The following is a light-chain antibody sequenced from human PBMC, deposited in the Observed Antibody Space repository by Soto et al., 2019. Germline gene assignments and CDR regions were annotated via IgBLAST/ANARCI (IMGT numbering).Light chain of an antibody. CDR1: QGISKY. J-gene: IGKJ1*01. CDR2: AAS. Sequence: DIQMTQSPSSLSASVGDRVTITCRASQGISKYLAWYQQKPGKVPKLLIYAASPLQSGVPSRFSGGGSGTDFTLTISSLQPEDVATYYCQKYNSAPRTFGQGTKIEIK. CDR3: QKYNSAPRT. V-gene: IGKV1-27*01.